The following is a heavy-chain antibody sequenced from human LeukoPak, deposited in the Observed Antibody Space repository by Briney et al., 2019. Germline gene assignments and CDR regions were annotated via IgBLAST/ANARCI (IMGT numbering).Heavy chain of an antibody. D-gene: IGHD4-11*01. V-gene: IGHV1-69*13. CDR1: GGTFSNYA. Sequence: ASVKVSCKASGGTFSNYAISWVRQAPGQGLEWMGGIIPMFGTANYAQKFQGRVTITADESTNTAYMELRSLRSEDTGVYYCARDPNYGNYADSWGQGTLVTVSS. CDR3: ARDPNYGNYADS. J-gene: IGHJ4*02. CDR2: IIPMFGTA.